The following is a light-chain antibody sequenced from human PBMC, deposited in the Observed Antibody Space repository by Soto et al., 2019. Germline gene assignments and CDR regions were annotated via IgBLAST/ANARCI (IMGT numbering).Light chain of an antibody. CDR2: TTS. Sequence: DIQMTQSPSSLSASVGDRITITCRASQSISSYLNWYQQKPGKAPKLLIYTTSNLQSWVPSRFSGSGSRTEFTLTISNLQPEYFATYYCQQSYSFFLTFGGGTKVEI. CDR1: QSISSY. J-gene: IGKJ4*01. V-gene: IGKV1-39*01. CDR3: QQSYSFFLT.